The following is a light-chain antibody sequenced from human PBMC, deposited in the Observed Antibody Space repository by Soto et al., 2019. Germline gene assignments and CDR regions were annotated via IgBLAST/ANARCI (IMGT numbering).Light chain of an antibody. CDR1: QSVSSY. CDR2: DAS. Sequence: EIVLTQSPATLSLSPGERATLSCRASQSVSSYLAWYQQKPGQAPRLLIYDASNRATGIPARFSGSGSGTDFTLTISSLEPEDFAVYYCQQRSNCPPMYTFCQGTKREIK. CDR3: QQRSNCPPMYT. V-gene: IGKV3-11*01. J-gene: IGKJ2*01.